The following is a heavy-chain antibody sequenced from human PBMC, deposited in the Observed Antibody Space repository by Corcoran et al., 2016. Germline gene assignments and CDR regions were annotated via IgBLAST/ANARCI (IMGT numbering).Heavy chain of an antibody. J-gene: IGHJ6*02. Sequence: QMQLQESGPGRVKPSETLSLTCTVSDGSICSSSSYWGWIRQPPGKGLEWIGSIYYSGSTYYNPSLKSRVTIAVDTSKNQFSRKLSSVTAADTAVYYCAGAPQGYGDYYYYGMDVWGQGATVTVSS. V-gene: IGHV4-39*07. CDR2: IYYSGST. D-gene: IGHD4-17*01. CDR3: AGAPQGYGDYYYYGMDV. CDR1: DGSICSSSSY.